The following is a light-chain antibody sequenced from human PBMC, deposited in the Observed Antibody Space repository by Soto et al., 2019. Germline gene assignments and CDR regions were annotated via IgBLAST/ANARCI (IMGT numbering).Light chain of an antibody. J-gene: IGKJ5*01. Sequence: EIVMTQSPATLSVSPGERATXSCRASQSISNKLAWYQQKPGQAPRLLIFGASTRATGIPARFSGSGSGTEFTLTISSLQSEDFAVYYCQEYKNWPPAITFGQGTRLEIK. CDR1: QSISNK. CDR3: QEYKNWPPAIT. V-gene: IGKV3-15*01. CDR2: GAS.